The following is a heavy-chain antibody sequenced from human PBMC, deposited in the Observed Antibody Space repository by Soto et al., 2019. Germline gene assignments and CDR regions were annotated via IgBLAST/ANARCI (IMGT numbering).Heavy chain of an antibody. CDR1: GGTFSSYA. Sequence: SVKVSCKASGGTFSSYAISWVRQAPGQGLEWMGGIIPIFGTANYAQKFQGRVTITADESTSTAYMELSSLRSEDTAVYYCARGGVAVAGTRDYYYYGMDVWGQGTTVTVSS. CDR2: IIPIFGTA. J-gene: IGHJ6*02. D-gene: IGHD6-19*01. V-gene: IGHV1-69*13. CDR3: ARGGVAVAGTRDYYYYGMDV.